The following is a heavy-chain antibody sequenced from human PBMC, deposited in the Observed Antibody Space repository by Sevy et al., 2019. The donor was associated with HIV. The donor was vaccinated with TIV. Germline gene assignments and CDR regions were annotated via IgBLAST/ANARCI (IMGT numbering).Heavy chain of an antibody. CDR1: GFTFSSYA. J-gene: IGHJ1*01. D-gene: IGHD6-13*01. CDR3: AKVPGPYSSPRYFQH. V-gene: IGHV3-23*01. CDR2: ISGSGGST. Sequence: GGSLRLSCAASGFTFSSYAMSWVRQAPGKGLEWVSAISGSGGSTYYADSVTDRFTISRDNSKNTLYLQMNSLRAEDRAVYYCAKVPGPYSSPRYFQHWGQGTLVTVSS.